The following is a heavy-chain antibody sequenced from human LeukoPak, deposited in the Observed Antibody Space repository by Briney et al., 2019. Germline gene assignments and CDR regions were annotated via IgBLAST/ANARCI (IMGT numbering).Heavy chain of an antibody. V-gene: IGHV1-18*01. CDR2: ISAYNGNT. Sequence: GASVKVSCKASGYTFTSYGISWVRQAPGQGLEWMGWISAYNGNTNYARKLQGRVTMTTDTSTSTAYMELRSLRSDDTAVYYCARDPRFLEWSPRANYYYYGMDVWGQGTTVTVSS. CDR3: ARDPRFLEWSPRANYYYYGMDV. J-gene: IGHJ6*02. D-gene: IGHD3-3*01. CDR1: GYTFTSYG.